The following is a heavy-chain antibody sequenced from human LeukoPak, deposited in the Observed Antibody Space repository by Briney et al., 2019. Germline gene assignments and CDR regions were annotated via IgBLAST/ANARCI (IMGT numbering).Heavy chain of an antibody. CDR3: ARAAGNYEMDV. J-gene: IGHJ6*04. CDR2: ISSSSSYI. CDR1: GFTFSSYS. Sequence: GGSLRLSCAASGFTFSSYSMNWVRQAPGKGLEWVSSISSSSSYIYYADSVKGRFTISRDNAKNSLYLQMNSLRAEDTAVYYCARAAGNYEMDVWGKGTTVTVSS. V-gene: IGHV3-21*01.